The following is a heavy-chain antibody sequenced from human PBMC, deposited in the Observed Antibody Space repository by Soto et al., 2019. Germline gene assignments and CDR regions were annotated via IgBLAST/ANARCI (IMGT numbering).Heavy chain of an antibody. CDR1: LFTFSGYA. J-gene: IGHJ3*02. D-gene: IGHD3-16*02. V-gene: IGHV3-30*18. CDR2: ISYDGSNK. CDR3: AKPRDYIWGNYRSYGPFHI. Sequence: QVQLEESGGGVVQPGGSLRLSCAASLFTFSGYAMNWVRQAPGKGLEWVATISYDGSNKYYADSVKGRFTISRDNSNNTLYLQMNSLRPEDTAVYYCAKPRDYIWGNYRSYGPFHIWGQGTMVTVSS.